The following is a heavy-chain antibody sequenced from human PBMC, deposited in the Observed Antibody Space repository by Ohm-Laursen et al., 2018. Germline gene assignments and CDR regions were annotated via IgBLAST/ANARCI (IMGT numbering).Heavy chain of an antibody. J-gene: IGHJ4*02. D-gene: IGHD1-1*01. CDR1: GFTFSDFY. Sequence: SLRLSCSAFGFTFSDFYMSWVRQAPGKGLEWVSYISASTTTIYYADSVKGRFTISRDNSKNSLFLQMDSLRAEDTAVYYCGRWNDYWGQGTLVTVSS. CDR3: GRWNDY. CDR2: ISASTTTI. V-gene: IGHV3-11*01.